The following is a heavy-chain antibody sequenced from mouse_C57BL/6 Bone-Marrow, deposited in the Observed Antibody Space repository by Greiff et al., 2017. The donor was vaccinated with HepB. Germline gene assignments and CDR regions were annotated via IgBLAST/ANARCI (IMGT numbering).Heavy chain of an antibody. CDR2: IYPRSGNT. CDR3: AREREGPYWYFDV. V-gene: IGHV1-81*01. J-gene: IGHJ1*03. CDR1: GYTFTSYG. D-gene: IGHD3-3*01. Sequence: QVQLQQSGAELARPGASVKLSCKASGYTFTSYGISWVKQRTGQGLEWIGEIYPRSGNTYYNEKFKGKATLTADKSSSTAYMELRSLTSEDSAVYFCAREREGPYWYFDVWGTGTTVTVSS.